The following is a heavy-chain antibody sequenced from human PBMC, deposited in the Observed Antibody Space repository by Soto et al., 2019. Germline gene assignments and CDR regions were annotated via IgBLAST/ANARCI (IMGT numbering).Heavy chain of an antibody. D-gene: IGHD3-22*01. CDR1: GASISSNTYY. CDR3: ANLKYYYDSSGYYSSDWFDP. Sequence: PSETLSLTCTVSGASISSNTYYWAWIRRPPGKGLECIGSIYYGGSTYYNPSLKSRVTISVDTSKNQFSLQLNSVTAADTAVYYCANLKYYYDSSGYYSSDWFDPWGQGTLVTVSS. J-gene: IGHJ5*02. CDR2: IYYGGST. V-gene: IGHV4-39*07.